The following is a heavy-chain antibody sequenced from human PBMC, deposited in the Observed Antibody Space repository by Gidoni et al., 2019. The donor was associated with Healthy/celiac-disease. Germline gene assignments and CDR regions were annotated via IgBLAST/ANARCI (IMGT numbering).Heavy chain of an antibody. CDR3: ARGPGITMVRGSALFFDY. CDR2: IYYSGST. J-gene: IGHJ4*02. CDR1: GGSISSGGYY. Sequence: QVQLQESGPGLVKLSQTLSLTCTVSGGSISSGGYYWSWIRQHPGKGLEWIGYIYYSGSTYYNPALKSRVTISVDTSKNQFSLKLSSVTAADTAVYYCARGPGITMVRGSALFFDYWGQGTLVTVSS. V-gene: IGHV4-31*03. D-gene: IGHD3-10*01.